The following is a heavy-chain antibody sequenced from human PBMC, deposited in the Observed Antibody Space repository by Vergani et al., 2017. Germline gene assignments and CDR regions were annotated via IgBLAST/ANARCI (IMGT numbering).Heavy chain of an antibody. D-gene: IGHD4-17*01. CDR3: AREFAGYGDYGLGY. CDR2: INHSGST. CDR1: GGSFSGYY. V-gene: IGHV4-34*01. Sequence: QVQLQQWGAGLLKPSETLSLTCAVYGGSFSGYYWSWIRQPPGKGLEWIGEINHSGSTNYNPSLKSRVTISVDTSKNQFSLMLSSVTAADTAVYYCAREFAGYGDYGLGYWGQGTLVTVSS. J-gene: IGHJ4*02.